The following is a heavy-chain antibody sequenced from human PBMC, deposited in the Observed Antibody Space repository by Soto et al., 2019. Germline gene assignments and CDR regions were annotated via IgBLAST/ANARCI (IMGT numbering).Heavy chain of an antibody. V-gene: IGHV3-7*03. CDR2: IKQDGSEK. CDR1: GFTFSNYW. J-gene: IGHJ3*02. CDR3: AREADAFDI. Sequence: PGGSLRLSCAASGFTFSNYWMSWVRQAPGKGLEWVANIKQDGSEKNYLDSVRGRFTISRDYAKNSLYLQMNSLRVEDTAVYYCAREADAFDIWGQGTMVTVSS.